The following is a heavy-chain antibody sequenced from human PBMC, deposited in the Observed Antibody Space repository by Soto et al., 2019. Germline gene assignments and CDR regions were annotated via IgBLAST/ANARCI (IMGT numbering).Heavy chain of an antibody. CDR3: AWGGSLDA. D-gene: IGHD3-16*01. Sequence: GGSLRLSCAASGFSFSTYAMSWVRQPPGKGPEGVSVIGIGGDANYADSVRGRFTISRDNSKNTLYLQMNSLRADDTAVYHCAWGGSLDAWGPGTLVTVYS. V-gene: IGHV3-23*01. J-gene: IGHJ5*02. CDR1: GFSFSTYA. CDR2: IGIGGDA.